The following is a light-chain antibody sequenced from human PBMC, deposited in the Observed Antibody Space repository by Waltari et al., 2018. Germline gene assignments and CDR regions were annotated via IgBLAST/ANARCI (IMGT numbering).Light chain of an antibody. V-gene: IGLV4-69*01. CDR1: SGHSSSA. CDR2: LNSDGSH. CDR3: QTWGTGIWV. Sequence: QLVLTQSPSASASLGASVKLTCTLSSGHSSSAIAWPQQQPEKGPRYLMKLNSDGSHSKGDGIPDRFSGSSSGAERYLTISSLQSEDEADYYCQTWGTGIWVFGGGTKLTVL. J-gene: IGLJ3*02.